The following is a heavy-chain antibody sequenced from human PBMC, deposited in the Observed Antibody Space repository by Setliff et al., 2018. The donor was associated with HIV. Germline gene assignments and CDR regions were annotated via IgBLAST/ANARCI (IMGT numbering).Heavy chain of an antibody. CDR1: GYTFTSFD. V-gene: IGHV1-18*01. Sequence: ASVKVSCKASGYTFTSFDIGWVRQAPGHGLEWMGWISGYNGNTNYAQNLQGRVTMTTDTSTSTAYMELRSLTSDDTAVYFCARAPRGDFWSGKDYFDYWGQGTLVTVS. CDR3: ARAPRGDFWSGKDYFDY. CDR2: ISGYNGNT. D-gene: IGHD3-3*01. J-gene: IGHJ4*02.